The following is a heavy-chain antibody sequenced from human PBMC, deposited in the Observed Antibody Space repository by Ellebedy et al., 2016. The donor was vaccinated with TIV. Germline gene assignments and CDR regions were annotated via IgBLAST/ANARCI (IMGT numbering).Heavy chain of an antibody. CDR3: ARGRGWIIDY. D-gene: IGHD6-19*01. V-gene: IGHV3-7*04. CDR2: IEQDGSEE. CDR1: ASTASTYC. J-gene: IGHJ4*02. Sequence: PGGSLRLSCTVSASTASTYCIQWVRQGPGKGLEWVANIEQDGSEEYYLDSVKGLLTISRDNAKKSLYMQMNSLRSEDTAVYDCARGRGWIIDYWGQGTLVTVSS.